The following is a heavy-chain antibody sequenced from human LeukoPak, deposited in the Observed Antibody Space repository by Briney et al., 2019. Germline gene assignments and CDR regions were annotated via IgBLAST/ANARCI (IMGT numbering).Heavy chain of an antibody. Sequence: GGSLRLSCAASGFTFSSNYMSWVRQAPGKGLEWVSVIYSGGNTYYADSVKGRSTISRDNSKNILNLQMNSLRAEDTAVYYCARTPMFFFYGMDVWGRGTTVTVSS. CDR2: IYSGGNT. D-gene: IGHD3-10*02. CDR3: ARTPMFFFYGMDV. V-gene: IGHV3-66*01. CDR1: GFTFSSNY. J-gene: IGHJ6*02.